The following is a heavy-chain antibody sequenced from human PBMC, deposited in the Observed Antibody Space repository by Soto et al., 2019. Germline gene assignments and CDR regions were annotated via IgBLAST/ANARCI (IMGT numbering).Heavy chain of an antibody. V-gene: IGHV1-18*01. J-gene: IGHJ4*02. CDR2: ISAYNGNT. CDR1: GYTFTSYG. Sequence: VQLVQSGAEVKKPGASVKVSCKASGYTFTSYGISWVRQAPGQGLEWMGWISAYNGNTNNAQKLQGRVTMTTDTSTSTAYMELRSLRSDDTAVYYCARDLPIIGYCSGGSCYHNPYFDYWGQGTLVTVSS. CDR3: ARDLPIIGYCSGGSCYHNPYFDY. D-gene: IGHD2-15*01.